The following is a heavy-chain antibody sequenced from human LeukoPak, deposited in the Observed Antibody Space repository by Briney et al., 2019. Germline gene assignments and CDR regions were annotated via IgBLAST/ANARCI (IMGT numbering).Heavy chain of an antibody. D-gene: IGHD2-2*01. CDR1: GGSISSYY. CDR3: ARVSEYCSSTSCFNDY. J-gene: IGHJ4*02. CDR2: IYYSGST. V-gene: IGHV4-59*12. Sequence: SETLSLTCTVSGGSISSYYWSWIRQPPGKGLEWIGYIYYSGSTYYSPSLKSRVTISVDRSKNQFSLKLSSVTAADTAVYYCARVSEYCSSTSCFNDYWGQGTLVTVSS.